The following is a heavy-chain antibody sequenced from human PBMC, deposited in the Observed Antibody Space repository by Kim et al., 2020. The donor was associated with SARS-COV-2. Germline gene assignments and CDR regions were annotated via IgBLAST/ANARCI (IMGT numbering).Heavy chain of an antibody. J-gene: IGHJ4*02. Sequence: GGSLRLSCAASRFTFSSYGMHWVRQSPGKGLEWVAAISYDENNKYYRDSVKGRFTISRDNSRNTLYLQMSSLRVEDSGVYYCAKDLNIERIPVAGLNYWGQGIRVTGS. V-gene: IGHV3-30*18. CDR1: RFTFSSYG. D-gene: IGHD6-19*01. CDR2: ISYDENNK. CDR3: AKDLNIERIPVAGLNY.